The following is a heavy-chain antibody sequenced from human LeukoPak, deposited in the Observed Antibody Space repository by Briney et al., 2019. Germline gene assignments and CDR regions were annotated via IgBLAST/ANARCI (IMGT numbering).Heavy chain of an antibody. CDR3: AKAPVTSCRGAYCYPFDS. J-gene: IGHJ4*02. Sequence: GGSLRLSCAASGFTFSSYGMSWVRQAPGKGLEWVSAISGSGGSAYYADSVKGRFTISRDNSKNTLYLQMNSLRAEDTAVYYCAKAPVTSCRGAYCYPFDSWGQGTLVTVSS. CDR2: ISGSGGSA. D-gene: IGHD2-21*01. V-gene: IGHV3-23*01. CDR1: GFTFSSYG.